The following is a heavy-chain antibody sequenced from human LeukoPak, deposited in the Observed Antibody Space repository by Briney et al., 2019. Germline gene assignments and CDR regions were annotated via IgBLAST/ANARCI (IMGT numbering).Heavy chain of an antibody. D-gene: IGHD3-22*01. Sequence: PGGSLRLSCAASGFTFSNAWMSWVRQAPGKGLEWVAVISYDGSNKYYADSVKGRFTMSRDNSKNTLYLQMNSLRAEDTAVYYCARDYYDSSGYPPYFDYWGQGTLVTVSS. CDR3: ARDYYDSSGYPPYFDY. V-gene: IGHV3-30-3*01. CDR2: ISYDGSNK. J-gene: IGHJ4*02. CDR1: GFTFSNAW.